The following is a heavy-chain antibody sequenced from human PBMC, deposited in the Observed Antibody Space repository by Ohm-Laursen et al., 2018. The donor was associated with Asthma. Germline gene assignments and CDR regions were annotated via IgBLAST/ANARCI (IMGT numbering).Heavy chain of an antibody. V-gene: IGHV3-21*01. Sequence: SLRLSCAASGYTFSRYSIHWVRQIPREGLEWVASISTASSFIYYADSVRGRFTTSRDNARNSLYLQMNNLRAEDAAIYYCAREWGGMDVWGQGTTVTVSS. D-gene: IGHD3-16*01. CDR3: AREWGGMDV. J-gene: IGHJ6*02. CDR2: ISTASSFI. CDR1: GYTFSRYS.